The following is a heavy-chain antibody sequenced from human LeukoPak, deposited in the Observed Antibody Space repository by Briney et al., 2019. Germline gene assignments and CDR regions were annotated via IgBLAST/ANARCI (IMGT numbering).Heavy chain of an antibody. Sequence: PSETLSLTCTVSGYSINSGYYWGWIRQPPGKGLEWIGEINHSGSTNYNPSLKSRVTISVDTSKNQFSLKLSSVTAADTAVYYCASSGSYAIDYWGQGTLVTVSS. CDR2: INHSGST. D-gene: IGHD1-26*01. V-gene: IGHV4-38-2*02. CDR3: ASSGSYAIDY. J-gene: IGHJ4*02. CDR1: GYSINSGYY.